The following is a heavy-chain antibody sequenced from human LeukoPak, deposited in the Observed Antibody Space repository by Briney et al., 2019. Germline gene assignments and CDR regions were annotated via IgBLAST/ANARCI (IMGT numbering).Heavy chain of an antibody. CDR3: ARSYTTVTYDY. CDR2: ISSSGSTI. V-gene: IGHV3-48*03. CDR1: GFTFSSYE. D-gene: IGHD4-17*01. Sequence: PGGSLRLSCAASGFTFSSYEMNWVRQAPGKGLEWVSYISSSGSTIYYADSVKRRFTISRDNAKNPLYLQMNSLRAEDTAVYYCARSYTTVTYDYWGQGTLVTVSS. J-gene: IGHJ4*02.